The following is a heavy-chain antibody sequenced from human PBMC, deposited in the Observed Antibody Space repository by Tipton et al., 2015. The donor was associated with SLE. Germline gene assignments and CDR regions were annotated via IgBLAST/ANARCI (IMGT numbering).Heavy chain of an antibody. J-gene: IGHJ5*02. D-gene: IGHD2-2*01. CDR2: IYFTGNT. V-gene: IGHV4-39*07. CDR1: GGSITSSSYY. CDR3: ARGFTSTFYDH. Sequence: LRLSCSVSGGSITSSSYYWGWIRQPPGMGLEWIGSIYFTGNTYYNPSLKSRATLLLDTSKNQFSLSLTSVTAADTAVYLCARGFTSTFYDHWGQGSLVIVSS.